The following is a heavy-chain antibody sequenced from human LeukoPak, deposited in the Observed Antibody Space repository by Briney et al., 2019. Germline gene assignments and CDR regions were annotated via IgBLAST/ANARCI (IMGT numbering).Heavy chain of an antibody. V-gene: IGHV4-59*10. CDR1: GGSFSDYY. CDR3: ARGPYSYDSSGAFDI. D-gene: IGHD3-22*01. J-gene: IGHJ3*02. CDR2: ISSSGCT. Sequence: SETLSLTCAVYGGSFSDYYWSWIRQPAGKGLEWIGRISSSGCTNYNPSLKSRVTISVDTSKNQFSLKLSSVTAADTAVYFCARGPYSYDSSGAFDIWGQGTMVTVSS.